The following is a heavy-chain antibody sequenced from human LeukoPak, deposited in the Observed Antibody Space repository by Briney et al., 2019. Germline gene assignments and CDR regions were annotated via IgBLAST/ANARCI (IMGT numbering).Heavy chain of an antibody. J-gene: IGHJ4*02. CDR2: IYYSGST. V-gene: IGHV4-39*01. D-gene: IGHD3-10*01. CDR1: GGSISSSYYY. Sequence: TSETLSLTCTVSGGSISSSYYYWGWIRQPPGKGLEWIGSIYYSGSTYYNPSLKSRVTISVDTSKNQFSLKLRSVTAADTAVYYCARERITMVRGVITNWGQGTLVTVSS. CDR3: ARERITMVRGVITN.